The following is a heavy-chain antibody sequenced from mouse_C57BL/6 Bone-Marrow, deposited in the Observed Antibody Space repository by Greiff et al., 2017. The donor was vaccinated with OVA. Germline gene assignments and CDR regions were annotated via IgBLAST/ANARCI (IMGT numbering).Heavy chain of an antibody. CDR2: IFPGSGST. CDR1: GYTFTDYY. V-gene: IGHV1-75*01. D-gene: IGHD3-2*02. J-gene: IGHJ3*01. Sequence: LQESGPELVKPGASVKISCKASGYTFTDYYINWVKQRPGQGLEWIGWIFPGSGSTYYNEKFKGKATLTVDKSSSTAYMLLSSLTSEDSAVYFCARRAGSSGYWFAYWGQGTLVTVSA. CDR3: ARRAGSSGYWFAY.